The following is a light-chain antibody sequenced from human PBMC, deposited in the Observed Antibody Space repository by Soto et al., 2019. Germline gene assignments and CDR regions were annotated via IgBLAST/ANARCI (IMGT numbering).Light chain of an antibody. Sequence: QVTQVPSALSASVGDRVTVTCLPSQGVRNDLGWYPKQPGKPPKLMIYGASNLQTGVPSRFSGSGSGTDFTLTISSLQPEDVGTYYCLQEYSYPLIFGGGTKVDI. CDR1: QGVRND. CDR3: LQEYSYPLI. CDR2: GAS. J-gene: IGKJ4*01. V-gene: IGKV1-6*01.